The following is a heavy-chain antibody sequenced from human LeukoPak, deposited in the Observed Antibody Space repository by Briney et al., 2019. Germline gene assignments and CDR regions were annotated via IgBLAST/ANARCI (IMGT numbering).Heavy chain of an antibody. CDR1: GGSMSSSY. V-gene: IGHV4-59*12. CDR3: ARDIPTGYHDY. CDR2: IYYNGAT. D-gene: IGHD3-9*01. J-gene: IGHJ4*02. Sequence: SETLSLTCTVSGGSMSSSYWSWIRQTPGEELEWIGYIYYNGATNYNPSLESRVTMSIDTSRTQFSLALTSVTAADTAVYYCARDIPTGYHDYWGQGTLVTVSS.